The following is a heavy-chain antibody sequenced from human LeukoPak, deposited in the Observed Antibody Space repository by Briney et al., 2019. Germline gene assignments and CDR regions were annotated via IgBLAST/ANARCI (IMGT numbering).Heavy chain of an antibody. Sequence: SETLSLTCTVSGGSISSYYWSWIRQPPGKGLEWIGYISYSGTTNYNPSLKSRVTISVAPSKNQFSLKLRSVTAPHTAVYYCARDRGNYFDYWGQGTLVTVSS. CDR3: ARDRGNYFDY. J-gene: IGHJ4*02. CDR1: GGSISSYY. D-gene: IGHD6-13*01. CDR2: ISYSGTT. V-gene: IGHV4-59*01.